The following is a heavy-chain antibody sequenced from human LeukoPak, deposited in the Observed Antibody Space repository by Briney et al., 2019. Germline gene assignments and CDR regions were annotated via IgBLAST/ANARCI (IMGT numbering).Heavy chain of an antibody. V-gene: IGHV3-23*01. CDR1: GFSFGHYG. CDR3: AKSSSSSWYRGYFDY. Sequence: GGSLRLSCTASGFSFGHYGMNWVRQAAGKGLEWVSAISGTGGTTYYADSVKGRFTISRDNSKNTLYLQMNSLSAEDTAVYYCAKSSSSSWYRGYFDYWGQGTLVTVSS. CDR2: ISGTGGTT. J-gene: IGHJ4*02. D-gene: IGHD6-13*01.